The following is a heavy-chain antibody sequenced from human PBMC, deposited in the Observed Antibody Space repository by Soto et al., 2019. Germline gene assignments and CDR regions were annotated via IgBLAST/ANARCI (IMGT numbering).Heavy chain of an antibody. D-gene: IGHD2-2*01. J-gene: IGHJ6*02. CDR2: IWYDGSNK. Sequence: GSLRLSCAASGFTFSSYGMHWVRQAPGKGLEWVAVIWYDGSNKYYADSVKGRFTISRDNSKNTLYLQMNSLRAEDTAVYYCARDGGGYCSSTSCPRPIYGMDVWGQGTTVTVSS. V-gene: IGHV3-33*01. CDR1: GFTFSSYG. CDR3: ARDGGGYCSSTSCPRPIYGMDV.